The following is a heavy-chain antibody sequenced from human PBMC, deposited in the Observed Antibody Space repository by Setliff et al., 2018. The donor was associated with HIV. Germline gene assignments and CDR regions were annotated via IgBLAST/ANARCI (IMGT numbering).Heavy chain of an antibody. V-gene: IGHV5-51*01. CDR1: GYKFTSYW. CDR2: INPSTSEV. CDR3: ARHGGYNPLDY. Sequence: GESLKISCKDSGYKFTSYWVGWVRQMPGRGLEWMGFINPSTSEVRYRPSFQGQVTISADKSISTAYLQWSSLKASDTAMYYCARHGGYNPLDYWGQGTLVTVSS. D-gene: IGHD5-12*01. J-gene: IGHJ4*02.